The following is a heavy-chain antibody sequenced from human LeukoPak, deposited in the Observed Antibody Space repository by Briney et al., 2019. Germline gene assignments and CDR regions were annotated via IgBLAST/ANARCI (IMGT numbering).Heavy chain of an antibody. J-gene: IGHJ4*02. CDR1: GYTFTSYG. CDR2: ISAYNGNT. V-gene: IGHV1-18*04. CDR3: AVVGRLGELSPFRYY. Sequence: ASVKVSCKASGYTFTSYGISWVRQAPGQGLEWMGWISAYNGNTNYAQKLQGRVTMTTDTSTSTAYMELRSLRSDDTAVYYCAVVGRLGELSPFRYYWGQGTLVTVSS. D-gene: IGHD3-16*02.